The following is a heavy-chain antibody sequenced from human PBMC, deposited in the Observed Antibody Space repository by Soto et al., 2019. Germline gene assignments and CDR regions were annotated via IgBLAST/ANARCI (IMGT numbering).Heavy chain of an antibody. D-gene: IGHD2-8*02. J-gene: IGHJ6*01. Sequence: GESLKISCKDSGYSFTSYWIGWVRQMPGKGLEWMGIIYPGDSDTRYSPFFQGQVTISADKSSSTADLQWSSLKASDTAMYYCARPSGGNSHSRNNYYGMDVTGQETTVTVTS. CDR2: IYPGDSDT. CDR1: GYSFTSYW. V-gene: IGHV5-51*01. CDR3: ARPSGGNSHSRNNYYGMDV.